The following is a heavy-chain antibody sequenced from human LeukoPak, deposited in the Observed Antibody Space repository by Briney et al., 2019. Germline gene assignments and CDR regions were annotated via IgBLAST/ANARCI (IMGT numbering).Heavy chain of an antibody. Sequence: SETLSLTCTVSGDSISTSVYYWGWIRQPPGKGLEWIGEINHSGSTNYNPSLKSRVTISVDTSKNQFSLKLSSMTAADTAVYYCARLGDYDWGNWFDPWGQGTLVTVSS. CDR1: GDSISTSVYY. D-gene: IGHD3-9*01. V-gene: IGHV4-39*07. J-gene: IGHJ5*02. CDR3: ARLGDYDWGNWFDP. CDR2: INHSGST.